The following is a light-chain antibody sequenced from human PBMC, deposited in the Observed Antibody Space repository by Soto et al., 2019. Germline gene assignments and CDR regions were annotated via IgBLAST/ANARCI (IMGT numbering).Light chain of an antibody. CDR1: QSINSY. J-gene: IGKJ2*01. Sequence: DIQMTRSPSSLSASVGDTVTLSCRASQSINSYLNWYQLQPGRAPKLLIYFASSLQGGVSSRFSGAGSETDFTLTITGLQPEDFASYFCLQTDSVPYTFGQGT. V-gene: IGKV1-39*01. CDR2: FAS. CDR3: LQTDSVPYT.